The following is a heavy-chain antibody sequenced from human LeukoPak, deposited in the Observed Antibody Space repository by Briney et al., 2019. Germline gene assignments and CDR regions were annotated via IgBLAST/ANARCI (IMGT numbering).Heavy chain of an antibody. CDR3: ARTEPSGTTSH. CDR1: GGSISSSNYY. Sequence: SETLSLTCTVSGGSISSSNYYWGWIRQPPGKGLEWIGSIYYSGSTYYNPSLKSRVTLSVDTSRNQFSLSLRSMTAADTAVYYCARTEPSGTTSHWGQGTLVTVSS. CDR2: IYYSGST. D-gene: IGHD1-1*01. V-gene: IGHV4-39*07. J-gene: IGHJ4*02.